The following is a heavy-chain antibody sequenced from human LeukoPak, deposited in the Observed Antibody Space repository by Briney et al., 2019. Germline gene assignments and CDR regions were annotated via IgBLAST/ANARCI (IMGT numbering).Heavy chain of an antibody. Sequence: GSLRLSCAASGFSFSSYDMTWVRQAPGKGLEWVAVISYDGSNKYYADSVKGRFTISRDNSKNTLYLQMNSLRAEDTAVYYCAGGNGYSYGYGDYYYMDVWGKGTTVTVSS. CDR3: AGGNGYSYGYGDYYYMDV. D-gene: IGHD5-18*01. J-gene: IGHJ6*03. CDR2: ISYDGSNK. V-gene: IGHV3-30*03. CDR1: GFSFSSYD.